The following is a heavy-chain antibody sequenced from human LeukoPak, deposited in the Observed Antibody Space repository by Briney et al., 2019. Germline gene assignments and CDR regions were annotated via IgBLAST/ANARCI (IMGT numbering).Heavy chain of an antibody. CDR2: IYYNGNT. D-gene: IGHD5/OR15-5a*01. J-gene: IGHJ4*02. V-gene: IGHV4-39*01. CDR3: AANSVYAYYFNY. CDR1: GGSITGSTSYY. Sequence: SETLSLTCTVSGGSITGSTSYYWGWIRQPPGKGLEFIGTIYYNGNTHYNPSLKSRLTMSVDTSKNQFSLNLNSVTAADTDVYYCAANSVYAYYFNYWGQGTLATVSS.